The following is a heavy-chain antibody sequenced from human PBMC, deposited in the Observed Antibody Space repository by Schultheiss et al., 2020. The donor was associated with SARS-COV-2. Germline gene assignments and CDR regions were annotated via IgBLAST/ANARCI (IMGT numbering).Heavy chain of an antibody. J-gene: IGHJ4*02. Sequence: GGSLRLSCAASGFTFDDYAMHWVRQAPGKGLEWVSGISWNSGSIGYADSVKGRFTISRDNAKNSLYLQMNSLRAEDTALYYCAKDRGGYSYGSPFFFDYWGQGTLVTVSS. CDR3: AKDRGGYSYGSPFFFDY. CDR1: GFTFDDYA. CDR2: ISWNSGSI. V-gene: IGHV3-9*01. D-gene: IGHD5-18*01.